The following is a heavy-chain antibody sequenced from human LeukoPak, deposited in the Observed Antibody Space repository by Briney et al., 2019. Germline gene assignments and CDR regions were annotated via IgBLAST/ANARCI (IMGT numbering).Heavy chain of an antibody. V-gene: IGHV4-61*02. D-gene: IGHD2-8*01. CDR2: LSTRGNT. J-gene: IGHJ5*02. CDR1: GGSISSGNYF. CDR3: TRALCINGVFEWFDP. Sequence: SETLSLTCTVSGGSISSGNYFWTWIRQPTGKGLEWIGRLSTRGNTNYNPSLESRVTISGDTSKNQFSLQLRSVTAADTAVYYCTRALCINGVFEWFDPWGQGTLVTVSS.